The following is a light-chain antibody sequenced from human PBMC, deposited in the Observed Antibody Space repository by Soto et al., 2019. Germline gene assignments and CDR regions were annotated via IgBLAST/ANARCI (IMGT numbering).Light chain of an antibody. Sequence: EIVLTRSPGTLSLSPGERATLSCRASQSVSSSYLAWYQQKPGQAPRLLIYGASSRATGIPDRFSGSGSGTDFTLTISRLEPEDFAVYYCQQYGSSPPAYTFGQGTKLEIK. J-gene: IGKJ2*01. V-gene: IGKV3-20*01. CDR3: QQYGSSPPAYT. CDR1: QSVSSSY. CDR2: GAS.